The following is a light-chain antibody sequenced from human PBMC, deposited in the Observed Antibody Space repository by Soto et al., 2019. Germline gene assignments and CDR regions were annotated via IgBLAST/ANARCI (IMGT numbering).Light chain of an antibody. V-gene: IGLV2-14*01. J-gene: IGLJ2*01. CDR3: SSDTSRSTYVV. Sequence: QSALTQPASVSGSPGQSITISCTGTSSDVGGYNYVSWYQQHPGKAPKLMIYDVSNRPSGVSNRFAGSKSGNTASLTISGRQAEDEADYYCSSDTSRSTYVVFGGGTKLPVL. CDR2: DVS. CDR1: SSDVGGYNY.